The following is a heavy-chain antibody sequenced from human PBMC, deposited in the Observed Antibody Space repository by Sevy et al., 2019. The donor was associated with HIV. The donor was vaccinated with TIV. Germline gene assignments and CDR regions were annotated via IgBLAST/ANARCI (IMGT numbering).Heavy chain of an antibody. V-gene: IGHV3-30*03. J-gene: IGHJ6*02. Sequence: GGSLRLSCAASGFSFRNFGMHWVRQAPGKGLEWLALISFDGDTKYYGDSVKGRFTISRDNSKNTLYLQMNSLRVEDTAVYYCARGGGQAASGYVSDYYYGMDVWGQGTTVTVSS. CDR1: GFSFRNFG. CDR3: ARGGGQAASGYVSDYYYGMDV. CDR2: ISFDGDTK. D-gene: IGHD3-22*01.